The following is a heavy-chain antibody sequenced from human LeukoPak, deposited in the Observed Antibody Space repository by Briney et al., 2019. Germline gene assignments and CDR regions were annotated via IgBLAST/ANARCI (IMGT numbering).Heavy chain of an antibody. Sequence: GGSLRLSCAASGFTFGNYWMKWVRQAPGKGLGWVSRLNTDGSLATYADSVKGQFTISRDKAKNTLYLQMNSLRVDDTAVYYCARELDAAQTVDYWGQGTLVTVSS. CDR2: LNTDGSLA. CDR3: ARELDAAQTVDY. CDR1: GFTFGNYW. D-gene: IGHD1-14*01. J-gene: IGHJ4*02. V-gene: IGHV3-74*01.